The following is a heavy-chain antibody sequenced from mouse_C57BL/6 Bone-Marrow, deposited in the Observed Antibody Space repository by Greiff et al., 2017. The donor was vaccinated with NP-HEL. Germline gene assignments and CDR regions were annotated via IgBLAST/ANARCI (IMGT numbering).Heavy chain of an antibody. V-gene: IGHV5-9*01. CDR2: ISGGGGNT. CDR1: GFTFSSYT. CDR3: ARRGYASSPDY. Sequence: EVQVVESGGGLVKPGGSLKLSCAASGFTFSSYTMSWVRQTPEKRLEWVATISGGGGNTYYPDSVKGRFTISRDNAKNTLYLQMSSLRSEDTALYYCARRGYASSPDYWGQGTTLTVSS. D-gene: IGHD1-1*01. J-gene: IGHJ2*01.